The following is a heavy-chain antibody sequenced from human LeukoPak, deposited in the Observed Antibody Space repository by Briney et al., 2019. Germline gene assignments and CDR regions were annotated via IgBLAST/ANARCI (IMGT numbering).Heavy chain of an antibody. CDR3: ARDYYGSGSYSPADY. CDR1: GYTFTSCG. Sequence: ASVKVSCXASGYTFTSCGISWVRQARGQGLEWMGWISAYNGNTNYAQKLQGRVTMTTDTSTSTAYMELRSLRSDDTAVYYCARDYYGSGSYSPADYWGQGTLVTVSS. D-gene: IGHD3-10*01. V-gene: IGHV1-18*01. J-gene: IGHJ4*02. CDR2: ISAYNGNT.